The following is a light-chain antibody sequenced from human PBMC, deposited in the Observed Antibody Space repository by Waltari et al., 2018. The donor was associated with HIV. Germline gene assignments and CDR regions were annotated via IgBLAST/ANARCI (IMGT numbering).Light chain of an antibody. J-gene: IGLJ2*01. CDR2: NNN. CDR1: SSNIGSNP. CDR3: AAWDDSLNGHVL. V-gene: IGLV1-44*01. Sequence: QSVLTQPPSASGTPGQRVTFSCSGSSSNIGSNPVDWYQKLPGTAPRLLIYNNNQRPSGCPDRFSGSKSGTSASLAISGRQSEDEADYYCAAWDDSLNGHVLFGGGTKLTVL.